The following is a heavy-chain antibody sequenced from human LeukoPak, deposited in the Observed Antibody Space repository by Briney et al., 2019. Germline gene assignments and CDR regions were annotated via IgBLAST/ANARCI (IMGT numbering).Heavy chain of an antibody. J-gene: IGHJ6*02. CDR1: GFTFSSYA. Sequence: GGSLRLSCAASGFTFSSYAMHWVRQAPGKGLEWAAVMSYDGINKYYADSVKGRFTISRDNSKNTLYLQMNSLRAEDTAVYYCARAEGDNYYYGMDVWGQGTTVTVSS. D-gene: IGHD2-21*02. CDR2: MSYDGINK. CDR3: ARAEGDNYYYGMDV. V-gene: IGHV3-30-3*01.